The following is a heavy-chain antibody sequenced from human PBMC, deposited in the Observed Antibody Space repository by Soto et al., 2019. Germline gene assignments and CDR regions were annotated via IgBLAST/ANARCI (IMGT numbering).Heavy chain of an antibody. Sequence: ASVKVSCKXSGYTFTHYYIHWVRQAPGQGLEWMGMINPSGGSTSYAQKFQGRLTMTTDTSTNTVYMELSSLRSEDTAVYYCARPPFPGCINAICYPLDFWGQGALVTVSS. D-gene: IGHD2-8*01. CDR1: GYTFTHYY. V-gene: IGHV1-46*01. CDR3: ARPPFPGCINAICYPLDF. CDR2: INPSGGST. J-gene: IGHJ4*02.